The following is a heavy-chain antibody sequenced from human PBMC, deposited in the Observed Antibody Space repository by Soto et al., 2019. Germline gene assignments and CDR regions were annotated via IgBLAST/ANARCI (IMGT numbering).Heavy chain of an antibody. Sequence: ASVKVSCKASGYTFTGYYMHWVRQAPGKGLEGMGWINPNRGCTKYAQKFQGWVTMTRDTSISTAYMELSRLRSGDTAVYSCARGASSGWSYYYGMDVWGQGTTVTVSS. CDR3: ARGASSGWSYYYGMDV. D-gene: IGHD6-19*01. J-gene: IGHJ6*02. V-gene: IGHV1-2*04. CDR2: INPNRGCT. CDR1: GYTFTGYY.